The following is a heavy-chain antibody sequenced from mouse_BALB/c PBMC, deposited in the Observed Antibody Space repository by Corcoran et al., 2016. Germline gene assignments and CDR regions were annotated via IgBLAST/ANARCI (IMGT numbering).Heavy chain of an antibody. J-gene: IGHJ4*01. V-gene: IGHV1-9*01. CDR2: ILTGSGST. D-gene: IGHD2-2*01. CDR1: GYTFSSYW. CDR3: AREGYDYDAMDY. Sequence: QVQLQQSGAELMKPGASVKISCKATGYTFSSYWIEWVKQRPGHGLEWFGEILTGSGSTNYNEKFKGKATFTADTSSNTAYMQLSSLTSEDSAVYYCAREGYDYDAMDYWGQGTSVTVSS.